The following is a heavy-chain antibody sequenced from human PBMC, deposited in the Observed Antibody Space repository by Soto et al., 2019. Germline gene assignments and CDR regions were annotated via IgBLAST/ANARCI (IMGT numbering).Heavy chain of an antibody. Sequence: GGSLRLSCAASGFTFSSYWMHWVRQAPGQGLEWVSYISSSSSTIYYADSVKGRFTISRDNAKNSLYLQMNSLRDEDTAVYYCAASIAVAGGGIDAFDIWGQGTMVTVSS. D-gene: IGHD6-19*01. CDR1: GFTFSSYW. J-gene: IGHJ3*02. CDR2: ISSSSSTI. V-gene: IGHV3-48*02. CDR3: AASIAVAGGGIDAFDI.